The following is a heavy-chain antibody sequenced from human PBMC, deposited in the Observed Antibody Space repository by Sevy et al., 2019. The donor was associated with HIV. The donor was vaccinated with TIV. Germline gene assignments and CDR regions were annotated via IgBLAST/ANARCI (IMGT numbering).Heavy chain of an antibody. Sequence: ASVKVSCKASGYTFTSYYMHWVRQAPGQGLEWMGIINPSGGSTSYAQKFQGRVTMTRDTSTSTVYMELSSLRSEDTAVYYCARKGWGTAMVYRMDVWGQGTTVTVSS. CDR3: ARKGWGTAMVYRMDV. V-gene: IGHV1-46*01. J-gene: IGHJ6*02. CDR1: GYTFTSYY. CDR2: INPSGGST. D-gene: IGHD5-18*01.